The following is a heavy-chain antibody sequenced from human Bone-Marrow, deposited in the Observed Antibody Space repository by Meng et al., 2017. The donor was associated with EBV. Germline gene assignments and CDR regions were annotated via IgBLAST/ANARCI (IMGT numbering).Heavy chain of an antibody. D-gene: IGHD3-10*01. J-gene: IGHJ5*02. Sequence: QVQLGQSGAEVKKPGAAVKVSCKASGYTFTRYDINLVRQATGQGLEWMGWMDPNSGNTGFAQKFQGRVTMTRNTSISTAYMELSALTSEDTAVYYCARDVYASGTYRADPWGQGTLVTVSS. V-gene: IGHV1-8*01. CDR3: ARDVYASGTYRADP. CDR2: MDPNSGNT. CDR1: GYTFTRYD.